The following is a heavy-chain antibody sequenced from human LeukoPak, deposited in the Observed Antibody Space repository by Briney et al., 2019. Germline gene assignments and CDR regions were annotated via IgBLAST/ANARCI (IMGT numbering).Heavy chain of an antibody. Sequence: SETLSLTCTVSGDSSSNTIFYWGWIRQPPGKGLEWIGSIHYSGTTHYNPSLKSRVTISVDTSKNQFSLKLTSVTAADTAVYYCARDYTLYISGWFLDYWAQGTLVTVSS. CDR3: ARDYTLYISGWFLDY. V-gene: IGHV4-39*07. CDR2: IHYSGTT. J-gene: IGHJ4*02. D-gene: IGHD6-19*01. CDR1: GDSSSNTIFY.